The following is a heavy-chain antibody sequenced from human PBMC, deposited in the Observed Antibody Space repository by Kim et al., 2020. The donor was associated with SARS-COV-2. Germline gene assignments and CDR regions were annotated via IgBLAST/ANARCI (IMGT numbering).Heavy chain of an antibody. Sequence: GGSLRLSCAASGFTFSSYEMHWVRQAPGKGLEWVSYISCNGDTKYNTDSVKDRFTISRDNAKNSLYLQMNSLRAEDTAVYYCASWYNDFWGTYNYWGQGTLVTVSS. CDR3: ASWYNDFWGTYNY. CDR1: GFTFSSYE. CDR2: ISCNGDTK. J-gene: IGHJ4*02. V-gene: IGHV3-48*03. D-gene: IGHD3-3*01.